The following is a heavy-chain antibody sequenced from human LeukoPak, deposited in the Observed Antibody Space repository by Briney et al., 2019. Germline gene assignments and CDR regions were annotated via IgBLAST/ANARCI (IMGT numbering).Heavy chain of an antibody. CDR3: AKVGTSRGNWFDP. V-gene: IGHV1-8*01. Sequence: AASVKVSCKASGYTFSSNDINWVRQATGQGLEWMGWMNPNSGNTAYAQKFQGRVTMTRDTSISTAYMELSGLRSDDTAVYYCAKVGTSRGNWFDPWGQGTLVPVSS. J-gene: IGHJ5*02. CDR1: GYTFSSND. CDR2: MNPNSGNT.